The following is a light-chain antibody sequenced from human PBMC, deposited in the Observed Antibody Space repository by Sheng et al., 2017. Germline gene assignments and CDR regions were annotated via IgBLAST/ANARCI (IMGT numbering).Light chain of an antibody. V-gene: IGKV3-11*01. CDR2: GAS. CDR3: HQRTNCLG. J-gene: IGKJ3*01. CDR1: QSVTSS. Sequence: EIVMTQSPATLSLSPGERATLSCRARQSVTSSLVWCQQLVGQAPRLLIYGASNRATGIPARFSGSGSGTDFTLSISSLQPDDFALYYCHQRTNCLGFGPGPKVDI.